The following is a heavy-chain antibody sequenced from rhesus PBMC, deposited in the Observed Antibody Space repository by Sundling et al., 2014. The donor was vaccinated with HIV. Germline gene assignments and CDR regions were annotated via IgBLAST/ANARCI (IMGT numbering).Heavy chain of an antibody. J-gene: IGHJ4*01. V-gene: IGHV4-169*02. D-gene: IGHD1-1-1*01. CDR1: GGSISSSY. CDR3: ARDLAGTIDY. Sequence: QLQLQESGPGLVKPSETLSVTCAVSGGSISSSYWSWIRQAPGKGLEWIGEINGNSGSTNYNPSLKSRVTISRDTSKNQFSLKLSSVTAADTAVYYCARDLAGTIDYWGQGVLVTVSS. CDR2: INGNSGST.